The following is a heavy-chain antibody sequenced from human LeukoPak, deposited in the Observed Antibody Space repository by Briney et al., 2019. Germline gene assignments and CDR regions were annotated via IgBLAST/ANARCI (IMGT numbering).Heavy chain of an antibody. D-gene: IGHD3-3*01. V-gene: IGHV1-18*01. Sequence: ASVKVSCKASGYTFTNYGISWVRQAPGQGLEWMGWISAYNGNTNYAQKLQGRVTMTTDTSTSTAYMELRSLRSDDTAVYYCARDRFGVVTPGGLFDYWGQGTLVTVSS. CDR3: ARDRFGVVTPGGLFDY. CDR2: ISAYNGNT. CDR1: GYTFTNYG. J-gene: IGHJ4*02.